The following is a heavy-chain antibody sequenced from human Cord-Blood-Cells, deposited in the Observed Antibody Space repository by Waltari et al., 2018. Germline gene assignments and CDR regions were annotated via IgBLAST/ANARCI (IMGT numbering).Heavy chain of an antibody. D-gene: IGHD6-6*01. V-gene: IGHV3-23*01. J-gene: IGHJ4*02. CDR2: ISGSGGST. Sequence: EVQLLESGGGLVQPGGSLRLSCAASGFTFSSYAMSWVRPAPGKGLEWVSAISGSGGSTYYADSVKGRFTISRDNSKNTLYLQMNSLRAEDTAVYYCAKDTTIYSSSSGADYWGQGTLVTVSS. CDR3: AKDTTIYSSSSGADY. CDR1: GFTFSSYA.